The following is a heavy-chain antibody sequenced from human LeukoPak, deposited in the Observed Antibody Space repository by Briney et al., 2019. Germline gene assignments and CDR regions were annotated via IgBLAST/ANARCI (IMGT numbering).Heavy chain of an antibody. CDR3: ATRAYYYGSGSYPDY. V-gene: IGHV4-34*01. J-gene: IGHJ4*02. Sequence: KPSETLSLTCAVYGGSFSGYYWSWIRQPPGKGLEWIGEINHSGSTNYNPSLKSRVTISVDTSKNQFSLKLSSVTAADTAVYYCATRAYYYGSGSYPDYWGQGTLVTVSS. D-gene: IGHD3-10*01. CDR1: GGSFSGYY. CDR2: INHSGST.